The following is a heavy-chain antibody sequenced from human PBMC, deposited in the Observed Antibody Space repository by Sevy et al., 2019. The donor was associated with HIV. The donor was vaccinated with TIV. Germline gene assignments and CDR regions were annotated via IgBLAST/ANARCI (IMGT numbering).Heavy chain of an antibody. CDR3: ARDSNTATTSYYFDY. J-gene: IGHJ4*02. V-gene: IGHV4-4*07. D-gene: IGHD5-18*01. Sequence: SETLSLTCTVSGGSISSYYWSWIRQPAGKGLEWIGCIYTSGSTNYNPSLKSRVTMSVDTSKNQFSLKLSSVTAADTAVYYCARDSNTATTSYYFDYWGQGTLVTVSS. CDR1: GGSISSYY. CDR2: IYTSGST.